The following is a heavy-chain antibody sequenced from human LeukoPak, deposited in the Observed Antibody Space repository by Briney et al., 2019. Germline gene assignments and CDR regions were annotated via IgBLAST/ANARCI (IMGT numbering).Heavy chain of an antibody. CDR3: AKNGQSGFSFDP. CDR1: GGSISRYY. CDR2: IYYSGST. J-gene: IGHJ5*02. Sequence: SETLSLTCTVSGGSISRYYWGWIRQPPRKGLEWIGYIYYSGSTNYNPSLKSRVTISVDTSKNQFSLKLSSVTAADTAVYYCAKNGQSGFSFDPWGQGTLVTVSS. V-gene: IGHV4-59*12. D-gene: IGHD1-26*01.